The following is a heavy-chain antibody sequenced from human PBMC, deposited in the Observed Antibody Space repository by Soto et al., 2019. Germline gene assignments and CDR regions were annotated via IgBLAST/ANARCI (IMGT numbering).Heavy chain of an antibody. J-gene: IGHJ6*02. CDR3: AREKDIVPAVKSQYSYYGMHV. V-gene: IGHV3-33*01. D-gene: IGHD2-2*01. CDR1: GFTFSSYG. CDR2: IWYDGSNK. Sequence: GGSLRLSCAASGFTFSSYGMHWVRQAPGKGLERVAVIWYDGSNKYYADSVKGRFTISRDNSKNTLYLQMNSLRAEDTAVYYCAREKDIVPAVKSQYSYYGMHVWGQGTTVTVS.